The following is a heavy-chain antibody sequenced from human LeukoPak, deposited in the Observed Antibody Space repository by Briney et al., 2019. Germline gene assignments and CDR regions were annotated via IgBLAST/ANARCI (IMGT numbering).Heavy chain of an antibody. CDR1: GYTFSGYY. CDR2: INPNSGDT. J-gene: IGHJ5*02. Sequence: ASVKVSCKASGYTFSGYYIHWVRQPPGQGLEWMGWINPNSGDTHYAQKFQGRVTMTRDTSSSTAYMDLNSLISDDTAVYYCARVQYQLLFEGNWFDPWGQGTLVTVSS. V-gene: IGHV1-2*02. CDR3: ARVQYQLLFEGNWFDP. D-gene: IGHD2-2*01.